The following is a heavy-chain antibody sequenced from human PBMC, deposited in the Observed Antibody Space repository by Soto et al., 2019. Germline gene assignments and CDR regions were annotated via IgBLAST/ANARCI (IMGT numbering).Heavy chain of an antibody. CDR2: ISYDGSNK. Sequence: GGSLRLSCAAAGFTFSSYGIHWVRQAPGKGLEWVAVISYDGSNKYYADSVKGRFTISRDNSKNTLYLQMNSLRAEDTAVYYCARVSEQWLVFDWFDPWGQGTLVTVSS. J-gene: IGHJ5*02. D-gene: IGHD6-19*01. V-gene: IGHV3-30-3*01. CDR3: ARVSEQWLVFDWFDP. CDR1: GFTFSSYG.